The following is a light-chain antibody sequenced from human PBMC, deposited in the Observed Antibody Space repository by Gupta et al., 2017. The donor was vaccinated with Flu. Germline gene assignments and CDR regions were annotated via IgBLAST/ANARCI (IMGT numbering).Light chain of an antibody. CDR1: QSIRSSY. CDR3: QQYGASPIT. V-gene: IGKV3-20*01. CDR2: GAS. Sequence: GTLSLSPGERDTLSFMASQSIRSSYLARYQQNPVQAPRLLIYGASSRATGLPDRFSGSASATCFTLTISILDPEDFAVYYCQQYGASPITFGGGTRVEI. J-gene: IGKJ4*01.